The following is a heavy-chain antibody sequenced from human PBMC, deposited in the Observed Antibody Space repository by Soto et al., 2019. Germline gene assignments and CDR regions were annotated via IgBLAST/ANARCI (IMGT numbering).Heavy chain of an antibody. Sequence: QVQLVQSGAEVKKPGSSVKVSCKASGGTFSSYAISWVRQAPGQGLEWMGGIIPIFGTANYAQKFQGRVTITADESKSTGYMELSSLRSEDTAVYYCASPPTTGNYYYYGMDVWGQGTTVTVSS. J-gene: IGHJ6*02. CDR1: GGTFSSYA. V-gene: IGHV1-69*12. CDR3: ASPPTTGNYYYYGMDV. D-gene: IGHD4-17*01. CDR2: IIPIFGTA.